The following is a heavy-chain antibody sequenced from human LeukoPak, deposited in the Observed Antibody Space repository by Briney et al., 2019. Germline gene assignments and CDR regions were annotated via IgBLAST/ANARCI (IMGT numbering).Heavy chain of an antibody. D-gene: IGHD3-22*01. CDR3: ARGPYSYDSSGAFDI. J-gene: IGHJ3*02. CDR2: ISSSGST. CDR1: GDSISSGDYY. V-gene: IGHV4-61*02. Sequence: SQILSLTCTVSGDSISSGDYYWSWIRQPAGKGLEWIGRISSSGSTNYNPSLKSRVTISVDTSKNQFSLKLSSVTAADTAVYFCARGPYSYDSSGAFDIWGQGTMVTVSS.